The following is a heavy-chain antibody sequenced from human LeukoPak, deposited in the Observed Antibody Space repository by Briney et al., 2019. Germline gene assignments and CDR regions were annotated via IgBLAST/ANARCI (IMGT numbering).Heavy chain of an antibody. CDR1: GYTFTSYD. V-gene: IGHV1-8*01. CDR2: MNPNSGNT. J-gene: IGHJ5*02. D-gene: IGHD6-19*01. CDR3: ARGARSSGWHDWSDP. Sequence: ASVKVSCKDSGYTFTSYDINWVRQATGRGLEWMGWMNPNSGNTGYAQKFQGRVTMTRNTSISTAYMELSSLRSEDTAVYYCARGARSSGWHDWSDPWGQGTLVTVSS.